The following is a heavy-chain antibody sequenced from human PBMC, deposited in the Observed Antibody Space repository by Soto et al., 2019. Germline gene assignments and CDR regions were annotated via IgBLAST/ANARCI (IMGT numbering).Heavy chain of an antibody. V-gene: IGHV1-3*01. Sequence: ASVKVSCKASGYTFTSYAMHWVRQAPGQRLEWMGWINAGNGNTKYSQKFQGRVTITRDTSASTAYMELSSLRSGDTAVYYCARDHDSSSWYVPEFPDWGQGTLVTVSS. D-gene: IGHD6-13*01. J-gene: IGHJ4*02. CDR2: INAGNGNT. CDR3: ARDHDSSSWYVPEFPD. CDR1: GYTFTSYA.